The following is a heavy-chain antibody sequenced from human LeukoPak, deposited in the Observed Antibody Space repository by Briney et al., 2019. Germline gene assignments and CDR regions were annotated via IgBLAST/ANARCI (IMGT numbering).Heavy chain of an antibody. CDR3: ARGYYDFWSGYQLRPLFFDY. V-gene: IGHV1-2*02. J-gene: IGHJ4*02. CDR2: INPNSGGT. Sequence: ASVKVSCKASGYTFTGYYMHWVRQAPGQGLEWMGWINPNSGGTNYAQKFQGRVTMTRDTSISTAYMELSRLRSEDTGVYYCARGYYDFWSGYQLRPLFFDYWGQGTLVTVSS. D-gene: IGHD3-3*01. CDR1: GYTFTGYY.